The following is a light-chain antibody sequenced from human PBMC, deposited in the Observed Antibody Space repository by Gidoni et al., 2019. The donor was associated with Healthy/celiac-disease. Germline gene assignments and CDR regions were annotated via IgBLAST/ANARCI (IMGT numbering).Light chain of an antibody. CDR3: QQLTT. CDR1: QSVSSY. CDR2: DAS. J-gene: IGKJ2*01. Sequence: EIVLTQSPATLSLSPGERATLSCRASQSVSSYLAWYQQKPGQATRLLIYDASNRATGIPARFSGSGSGTDFTLTISSLEPEDFAVYYCQQLTTFGQGTKLEIK. V-gene: IGKV3-11*01.